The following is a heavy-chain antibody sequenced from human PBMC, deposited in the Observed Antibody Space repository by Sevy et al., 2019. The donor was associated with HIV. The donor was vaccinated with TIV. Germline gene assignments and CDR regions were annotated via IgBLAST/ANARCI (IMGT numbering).Heavy chain of an antibody. CDR3: ATWGIVGRRVFDN. CDR1: GFTVSSNA. Sequence: GGSLRLSCAAFGFTVSSNAMAWVRPAPGKGLEWVSVLSAGGGFTYYADSVNGRFTISRDNSKNTLHLQMSSLGAEDTAVYYCATWGIVGRRVFDNWGQGTLVTVSS. D-gene: IGHD6-6*01. J-gene: IGHJ4*02. V-gene: IGHV3-23*01. CDR2: LSAGGGFT.